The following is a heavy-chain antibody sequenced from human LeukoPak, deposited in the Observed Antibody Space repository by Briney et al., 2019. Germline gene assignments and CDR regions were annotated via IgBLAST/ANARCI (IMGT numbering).Heavy chain of an antibody. V-gene: IGHV3-23*01. CDR2: FIGSGGST. CDR1: GFTFSSYA. D-gene: IGHD2-15*01. J-gene: IGHJ4*02. CDR3: AKVKPRWQASIYYFDY. Sequence: GGSLRLSCAASGFTFSSYAMSWVRQAPGKGLEWASAFIGSGGSTYYADSVKGRFTISRDNSKNTLYLQMNSLRAEDTAVYYCAKVKPRWQASIYYFDYWGQGTLVTVSS.